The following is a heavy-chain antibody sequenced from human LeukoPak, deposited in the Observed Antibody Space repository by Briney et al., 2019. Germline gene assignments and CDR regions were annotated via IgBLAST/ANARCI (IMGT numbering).Heavy chain of an antibody. Sequence: KPSETLSLTCTVSGYSISSGYFWGWIRQPPGKGLEWIGSIYHSGSTYYNPSLKSRVTISVDTSKNQFSLKLSSVTAADTAVYYCARAERWLQFNDAFDIWSQGTMVTVSS. CDR2: IYHSGST. CDR1: GYSISSGYF. CDR3: ARAERWLQFNDAFDI. V-gene: IGHV4-38-2*02. D-gene: IGHD5-24*01. J-gene: IGHJ3*02.